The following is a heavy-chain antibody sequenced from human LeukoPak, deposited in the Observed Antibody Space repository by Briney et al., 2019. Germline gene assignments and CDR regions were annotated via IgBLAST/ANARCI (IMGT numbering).Heavy chain of an antibody. V-gene: IGHV4-30-4*01. CDR2: IYYSGST. Sequence: SQTLSLTCTVSGGSISSGDYYWSWIRQPPGKGLEWIGYIYYSGSTYYNPSLKSRVTMSVDTSKNQFSLKLSSVTAADTAVYYCASYYYDSSGPNWFDPWGQGTLVTVSS. CDR3: ASYYYDSSGPNWFDP. D-gene: IGHD3-22*01. CDR1: GGSISSGDYY. J-gene: IGHJ5*02.